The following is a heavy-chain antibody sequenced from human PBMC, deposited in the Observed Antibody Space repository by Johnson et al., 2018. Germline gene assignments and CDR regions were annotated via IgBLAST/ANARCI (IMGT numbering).Heavy chain of an antibody. CDR1: GFTFSSYA. V-gene: IGHV3-23*04. CDR2: ISGSGGST. CDR3: AKDQFGIAVAMGDAFDI. D-gene: IGHD6-19*01. Sequence: EVQLVESGGGLVQXGGSXRLXCAASGFTFSSYAMSWVRQAPGKGLEWVSAISGSGGSTYYADSVKGRFTISKDNSKNTLYLQMNSLRAEDTAVYYCAKDQFGIAVAMGDAFDIWGQGTMVTVSS. J-gene: IGHJ3*02.